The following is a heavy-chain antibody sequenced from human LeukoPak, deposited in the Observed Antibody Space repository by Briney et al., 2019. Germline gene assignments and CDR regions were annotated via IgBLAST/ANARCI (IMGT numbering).Heavy chain of an antibody. CDR3: ARAKGYTSSYSFDY. D-gene: IGHD3-10*01. Sequence: GGSLRLSCAASGFTFDDYAIHWVRQAPGKGLEWVAGISWNGAALGFADSVKGRFTISRDNAKASVYLQMNRLRAEDTAVYYCARAKGYTSSYSFDYWGQGILVTVSS. J-gene: IGHJ4*02. V-gene: IGHV3-9*01. CDR1: GFTFDDYA. CDR2: ISWNGAAL.